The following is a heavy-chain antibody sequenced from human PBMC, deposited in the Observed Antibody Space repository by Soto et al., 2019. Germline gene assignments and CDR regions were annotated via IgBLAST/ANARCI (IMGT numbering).Heavy chain of an antibody. CDR1: GFTFSIYS. CDR2: ISSSSSTI. V-gene: IGHV3-48*02. D-gene: IGHD6-19*01. J-gene: IGHJ5*02. CDR3: AREYSSGWYDEFDP. Sequence: GGSLRLSCAASGFTFSIYSMNWVRHAPGKGLEWVSYISSSSSTIYYADSVKGRFTISRDNAKNSLYLQMNSLRDEDTAVYYCAREYSSGWYDEFDPWGQGTLVTVSS.